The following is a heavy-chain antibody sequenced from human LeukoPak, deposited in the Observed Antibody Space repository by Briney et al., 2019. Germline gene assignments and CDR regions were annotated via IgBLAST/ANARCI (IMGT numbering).Heavy chain of an antibody. CDR2: INPSGGST. CDR3: ARAYYDSSGYYPLSDH. V-gene: IGHV1-46*02. J-gene: IGHJ5*02. D-gene: IGHD3-22*01. CDR1: GYTFNNYN. Sequence: ASVKVSCKASGYTFNNYNMHWVRQAPGQGLEWMGIINPSGGSTSNAQKFQGRVTMTRDTSTSTVYMELSSLRSEDTAVYYCARAYYDSSGYYPLSDHWGQGTLVTVSS.